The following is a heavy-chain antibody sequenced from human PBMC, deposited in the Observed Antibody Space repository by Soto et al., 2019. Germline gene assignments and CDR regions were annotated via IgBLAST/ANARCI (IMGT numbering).Heavy chain of an antibody. Sequence: ELQLVETGGGLIQRGGSLRLSCAASGFTVSSNYMSWVRQAPGKGLEWVSVIYSGGSTYYADSVKGRFTISRDNSKNTLYLQMNSLRAEDTAVYYCASLEGYYDSSGYVDYWGQGTLVTVSS. V-gene: IGHV3-53*02. J-gene: IGHJ4*02. CDR2: IYSGGST. CDR3: ASLEGYYDSSGYVDY. D-gene: IGHD3-22*01. CDR1: GFTVSSNY.